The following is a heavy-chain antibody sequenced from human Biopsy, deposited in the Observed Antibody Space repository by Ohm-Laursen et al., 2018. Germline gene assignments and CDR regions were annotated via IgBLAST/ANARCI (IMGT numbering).Heavy chain of an antibody. Sequence: VASVKVSCKASGYTFTNYNVNWVRQATGQGLEWMGWMNPNSGNTGYAQKFQGRVTMTRDTSISTAYMELSRLRSDDTAVYYFARDPRYGYGSYFDYWGQGTLVAVSS. D-gene: IGHD3-10*01. V-gene: IGHV1-8*01. CDR2: MNPNSGNT. CDR1: GYTFTNYN. CDR3: ARDPRYGYGSYFDY. J-gene: IGHJ4*02.